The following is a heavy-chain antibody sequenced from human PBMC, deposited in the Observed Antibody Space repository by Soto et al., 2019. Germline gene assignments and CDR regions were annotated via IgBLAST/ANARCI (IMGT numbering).Heavy chain of an antibody. J-gene: IGHJ6*02. V-gene: IGHV3-30-3*01. D-gene: IGHD3-3*01. Sequence: GGSLRLSCAASGFTFSSYAMHWVRQAPGKGLEWVAVISYDGSNKYYADSVKGRFTISRDNSKNTLYLQMNSLRAEDTAVYYCARDPAYDFWTPFPSAYYYYGMDVWGQGTTVTV. CDR1: GFTFSSYA. CDR3: ARDPAYDFWTPFPSAYYYYGMDV. CDR2: ISYDGSNK.